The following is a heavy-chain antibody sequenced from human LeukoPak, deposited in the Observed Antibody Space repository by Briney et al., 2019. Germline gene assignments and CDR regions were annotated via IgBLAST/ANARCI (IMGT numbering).Heavy chain of an antibody. Sequence: GGSLRLSCAASGFTFSSFAMRWVRHAPGKGLEWVSAISGSGGSRYYADSVQGRYSISRDNSKNTLYLQMNSMRAEDTAAYYCARMMYSSGWLAYFDYWGQGTLVTVSS. V-gene: IGHV3-23*01. J-gene: IGHJ4*02. D-gene: IGHD6-19*01. CDR3: ARMMYSSGWLAYFDY. CDR2: ISGSGGSR. CDR1: GFTFSSFA.